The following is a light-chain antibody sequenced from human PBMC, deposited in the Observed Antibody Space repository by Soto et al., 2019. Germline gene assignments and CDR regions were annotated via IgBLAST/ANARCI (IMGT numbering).Light chain of an antibody. J-gene: IGLJ1*01. CDR2: GVK. V-gene: IGLV2-14*01. Sequence: QSALTQPASVSGSPGQSITISCTGSGRDIGAYDYVSWYQQHPGKAPKLLIYGVKNRPSGVSYRFSGSKSAFTASLTIFGLQAKDEAHYYCSSYTTSYLDVVGPGTKGTV. CDR3: SSYTTSYLDV. CDR1: GRDIGAYDY.